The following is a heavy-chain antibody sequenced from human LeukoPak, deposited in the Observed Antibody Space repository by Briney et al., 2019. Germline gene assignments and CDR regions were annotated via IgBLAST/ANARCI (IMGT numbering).Heavy chain of an antibody. CDR2: ISSSGNAI. Sequence: GGSLRLSCVTSGFTFSNYEMNWVRQAPGKGLEYVSYISSSGNAIHYADSVKGRFTSSRDNAKNSVYLQMSSLRAEDTADYYCARSPKDATAPWGQGTLVTVSS. V-gene: IGHV3-48*03. CDR1: GFTFSNYE. D-gene: IGHD2-15*01. CDR3: ARSPKDATAP. J-gene: IGHJ5*02.